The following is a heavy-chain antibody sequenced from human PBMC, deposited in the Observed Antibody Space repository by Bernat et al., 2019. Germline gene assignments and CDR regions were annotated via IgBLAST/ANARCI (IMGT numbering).Heavy chain of an antibody. V-gene: IGHV3-30*18. CDR1: GFTFSSYG. CDR2: ISYDGSNK. CDR3: AKSGALFWILGGAPFDY. Sequence: QVQLVESGGGVVQPGRSLRLSCAASGFTFSSYGMHWVRQAPGKGLEWVAVISYDGSNKYYADSVKGRFTISRDNSKNTLYLQMNSLRAEDTAVYYCAKSGALFWILGGAPFDYWGQGTLVTVSS. J-gene: IGHJ4*02. D-gene: IGHD2-2*03.